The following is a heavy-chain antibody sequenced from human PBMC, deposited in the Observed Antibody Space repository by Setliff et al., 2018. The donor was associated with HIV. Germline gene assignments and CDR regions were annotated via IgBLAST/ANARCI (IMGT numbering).Heavy chain of an antibody. CDR1: GLTFSNTW. V-gene: IGHV3-15*07. J-gene: IGHJ6*03. D-gene: IGHD6-19*01. CDR3: VRGGSVGGRYYYYMNL. CDR2: IKTKTEGGRT. Sequence: PGGSLRLSCAVSGLTFSNTWMNWVRQTPGKGLEWVGRIKTKTEGGRTDYAAPVKGRFTISRDDSKNTLYLQMNSLKIDDSGVYYCVRGGSVGGRYYYYMNLWGKGTTVTVSS.